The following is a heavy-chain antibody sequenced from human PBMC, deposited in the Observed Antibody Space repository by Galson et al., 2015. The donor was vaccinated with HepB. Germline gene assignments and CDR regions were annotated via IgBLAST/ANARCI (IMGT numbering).Heavy chain of an antibody. J-gene: IGHJ5*02. CDR3: GNWGSS. CDR1: GFTFSSNR. CDR2: INSAVSTT. V-gene: IGHV3-74*01. D-gene: IGHD7-27*01. Sequence: SLRLSCAASGFTFSSNRIQWVRQAPGKGLEWVSRINSAVSTTSYTDSVKGRFTISRDNAKNTLYLQMNSLRAEDTAVYYCGNWGSSWGQGTLVTVSS.